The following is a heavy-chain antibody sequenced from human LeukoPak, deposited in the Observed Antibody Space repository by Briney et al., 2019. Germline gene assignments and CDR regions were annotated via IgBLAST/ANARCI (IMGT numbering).Heavy chain of an antibody. Sequence: PSETLSLTCTVSGGSIKTNYWSWIRQPPGKGLEWIGYGYYRGSTNYNPSLKSRVTISVDTSKNQFSLKLNSVTTADTAVYYCAREGDPGSGYNYGNWLDPWGQGTLVTVSS. D-gene: IGHD5-12*01. V-gene: IGHV4-59*01. CDR2: GYYRGST. J-gene: IGHJ5*02. CDR3: AREGDPGSGYNYGNWLDP. CDR1: GGSIKTNY.